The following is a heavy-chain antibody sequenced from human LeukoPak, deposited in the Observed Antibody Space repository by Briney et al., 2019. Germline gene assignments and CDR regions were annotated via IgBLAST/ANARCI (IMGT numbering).Heavy chain of an antibody. CDR3: ATSGGLELPYYYGMDV. D-gene: IGHD1-7*01. V-gene: IGHV4-39*01. J-gene: IGHJ6*02. Sequence: PSETLSLTCTVSGGSISSGGYYWGWIRQPPGKGLEWIGSIYYSGSTYYNPSLKSRVTISVDTSKNQFSLKLSSVTAADTAVYYCATSGGLELPYYYGMDVWGQGTTVTVSS. CDR1: GGSISSGGYY. CDR2: IYYSGST.